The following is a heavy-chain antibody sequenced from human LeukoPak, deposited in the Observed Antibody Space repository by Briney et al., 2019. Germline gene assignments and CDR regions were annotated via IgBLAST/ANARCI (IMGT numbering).Heavy chain of an antibody. CDR3: ASLNDSSGSYYFDY. Sequence: SETLSLTCTVSGGSISSYYWSWIRQPPGKGLEWIGYIYYSGSTNYNPSLKSRVTISVDTSKNQFSLKLSSVTAADTAVYYCASLNDSSGSYYFDYWGQGTLVTVSS. J-gene: IGHJ4*02. CDR1: GGSISSYY. V-gene: IGHV4-59*08. CDR2: IYYSGST. D-gene: IGHD3-22*01.